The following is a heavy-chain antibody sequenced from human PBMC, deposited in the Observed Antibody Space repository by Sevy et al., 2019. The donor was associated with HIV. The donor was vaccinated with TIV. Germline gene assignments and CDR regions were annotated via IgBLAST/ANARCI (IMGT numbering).Heavy chain of an antibody. D-gene: IGHD3-16*01. V-gene: IGHV3-48*02. CDR1: GFRFSDEP. J-gene: IGHJ4*02. CDR2: IRSDSSVM. Sequence: GGSLRLSCVASGFRFSDEPMNWVRQAPGKGLEWISNIRSDSSVMSYADTVRGRCTVSRDNARNSLSLQLNSLRDEDTALYYCVRDTQFGFDYWGQGTLVTVSS. CDR3: VRDTQFGFDY.